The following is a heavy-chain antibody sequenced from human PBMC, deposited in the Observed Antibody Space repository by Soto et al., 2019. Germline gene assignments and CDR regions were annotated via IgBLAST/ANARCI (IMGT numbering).Heavy chain of an antibody. J-gene: IGHJ6*02. CDR1: GFTFSSYA. V-gene: IGHV3-23*01. D-gene: IGHD1-26*01. CDR3: AKGGFFFYYGMDV. CDR2: ISGSGGST. Sequence: PGGSLRLSCAASGFTFSSYAMSWVRQAPGKGLEWVSAISGSGGSTYYADSVKGRFTISRDNSKNTLYLQMNSLRAEDTAAYYCAKGGFFFYYGMDVWGQGTTVTVSS.